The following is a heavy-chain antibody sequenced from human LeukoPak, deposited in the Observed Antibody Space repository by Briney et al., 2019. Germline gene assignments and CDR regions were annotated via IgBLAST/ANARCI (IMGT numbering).Heavy chain of an antibody. Sequence: EGSLRLSCAASGFTFSSYSMNWVRQAPGKGLEWASSISSSSSYIYYADSVKGRFTISRDNAKNSLYLQMNSLRAEDTAVYYCARGGSGWPPGWFDPWGQGTLVTVSS. CDR1: GFTFSSYS. J-gene: IGHJ5*02. CDR3: ARGGSGWPPGWFDP. V-gene: IGHV3-21*01. D-gene: IGHD6-19*01. CDR2: ISSSSSYI.